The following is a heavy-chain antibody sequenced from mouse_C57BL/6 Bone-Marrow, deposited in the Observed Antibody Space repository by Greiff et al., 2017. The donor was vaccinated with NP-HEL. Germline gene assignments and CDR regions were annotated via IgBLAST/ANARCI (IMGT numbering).Heavy chain of an antibody. CDR3: ARLGLFDY. J-gene: IGHJ2*01. Sequence: VQLQQPGAELVMPGASVKLSCKASGYTFTSYWMHWVKQRPGQGLEWIGEIDPSDSYTNYNQKFKGKSTLTVDKSSSTAYMQLSSLTSEDSAVYYCARLGLFDYWGPGTTLTVSS. CDR2: IDPSDSYT. V-gene: IGHV1-69*01. CDR1: GYTFTSYW. D-gene: IGHD3-1*01.